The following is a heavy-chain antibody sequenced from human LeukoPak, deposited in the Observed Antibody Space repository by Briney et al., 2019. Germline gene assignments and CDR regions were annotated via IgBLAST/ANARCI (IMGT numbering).Heavy chain of an antibody. D-gene: IGHD1-26*01. CDR3: ASDLHSGSYYNRYFQN. CDR1: GFTFSSYW. Sequence: GGSLRLSCAASGFTFSSYWMSWVRQAPGKGLEWVANIKQDGSEKYYVDSVKGRFTTSRDNAKNSLYLQMNSLRAEGTAVYYCASDLHSGSYYNRYFQNWVQGTLINVSS. V-gene: IGHV3-7*01. CDR2: IKQDGSEK. J-gene: IGHJ1*01.